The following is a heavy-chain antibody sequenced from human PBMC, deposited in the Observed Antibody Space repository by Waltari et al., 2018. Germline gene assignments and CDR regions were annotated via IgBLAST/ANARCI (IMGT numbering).Heavy chain of an antibody. CDR2: IYYSGST. V-gene: IGHV4-39*01. CDR1: GGSISSSSYH. D-gene: IGHD6-19*01. Sequence: QLQLQESGPGLVKPSETLSLTCTVSGGSISSSSYHWGWIRQPPGKGLEWIGSIYYSGSTYYNPSLKSRVTISVDTSKNQFSLKLSSVTAADTAVYYCARYRKQWLASFDYWGQGTLVTVSS. CDR3: ARYRKQWLASFDY. J-gene: IGHJ4*02.